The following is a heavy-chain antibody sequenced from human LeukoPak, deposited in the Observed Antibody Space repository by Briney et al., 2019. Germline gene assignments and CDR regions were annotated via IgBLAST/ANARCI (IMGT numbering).Heavy chain of an antibody. Sequence: PGGCLRLSCAASGFTFSSYSMNWVRQAPGKGGEWVSSISSSSSYLYYADSVKGGFAISRDNAKNSLYLQMNSLRAEDTGGYCCAPVERYYGMDVWGQGTTVTVSS. CDR3: APVERYYGMDV. J-gene: IGHJ6*01. D-gene: IGHD1-1*01. CDR1: GFTFSSYS. V-gene: IGHV3-21*01. CDR2: ISSSSSYL.